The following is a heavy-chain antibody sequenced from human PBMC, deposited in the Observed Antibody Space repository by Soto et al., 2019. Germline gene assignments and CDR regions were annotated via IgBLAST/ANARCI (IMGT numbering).Heavy chain of an antibody. Sequence: SETLPLTGADSGYSISSSNCWGWIRQPPGKGLEWIGYIYYSGTTYYNPSLKSRVTMSVDTSKNQFSLKLTSVTAVDTAVYYCERRDIQCPIDYWGQGTLVT. CDR1: GYSISSSNC. V-gene: IGHV4-28*01. CDR3: ERRDIQCPIDY. J-gene: IGHJ4*02. CDR2: IYYSGTT. D-gene: IGHD2-15*01.